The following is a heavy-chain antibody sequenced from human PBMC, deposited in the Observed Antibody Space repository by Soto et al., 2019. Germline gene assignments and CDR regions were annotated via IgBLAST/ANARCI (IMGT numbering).Heavy chain of an antibody. V-gene: IGHV4-30-4*01. CDR1: GGSISSSDSC. Sequence: SQTKSLTWTVAGGSISSSDSCWSRIRQPPGKGLEWIGYIYYSGSTYYNPSLKSRVAISVDTSKNQFSLKVSSVTAADTAVYHCARGGGSPYHNHEFDFWGQGTLVTVSS. D-gene: IGHD6-13*01. CDR3: ARGGGSPYHNHEFDF. J-gene: IGHJ4*02. CDR2: IYYSGST.